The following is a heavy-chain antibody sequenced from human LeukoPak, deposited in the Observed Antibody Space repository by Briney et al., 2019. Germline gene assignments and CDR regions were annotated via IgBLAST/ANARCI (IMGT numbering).Heavy chain of an antibody. CDR2: MNPNSGNT. J-gene: IGHJ6*03. V-gene: IGHV1-8*03. D-gene: IGHD2-2*01. Sequence: ASVKVSCKASGYTFTSYDINWVRQATGQGLEWMGWMNPNSGNTGYAQKFQGRVTITRNTSISTAYMELSSLRSEDTAVYYCARGSAQYCSSTSCYVLSYYYYYYMDVWGKGTTVTVSS. CDR1: GYTFTSYD. CDR3: ARGSAQYCSSTSCYVLSYYYYYYMDV.